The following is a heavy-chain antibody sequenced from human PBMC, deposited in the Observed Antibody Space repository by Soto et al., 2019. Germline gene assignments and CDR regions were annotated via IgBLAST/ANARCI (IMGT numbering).Heavy chain of an antibody. CDR2: ISSSSSTI. CDR1: GFTFSSYS. CDR3: AREPRYYYDSSGYLNWFDP. D-gene: IGHD3-22*01. J-gene: IGHJ5*02. Sequence: GGSLRLSCAASGFTFSSYSMNWVRQAPGKGLEWVSYISSSSSTIYYADSVKGRFTISRDNAKNSLYLQMNSLRDEDTAVYYCAREPRYYYDSSGYLNWFDPWGQGTLVNVSS. V-gene: IGHV3-48*02.